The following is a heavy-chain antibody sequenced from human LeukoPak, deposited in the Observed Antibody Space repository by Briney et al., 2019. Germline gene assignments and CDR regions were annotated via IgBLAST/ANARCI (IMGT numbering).Heavy chain of an antibody. CDR2: IDYSGYT. CDR1: GGSISSYY. J-gene: IGHJ4*02. V-gene: IGHV4-59*01. D-gene: IGHD2-21*02. CDR3: ARGGGSYCGGDCYSALFDY. Sequence: SETLSLTCTVSGGSISSYYWSWIRQPPGKGLEWIGYIDYSGYTNYNPSLKSRVTISLDTSTNQFSLKLNSVTAADTAVYYCARGGGSYCGGDCYSALFDYWGQGTLVTVSS.